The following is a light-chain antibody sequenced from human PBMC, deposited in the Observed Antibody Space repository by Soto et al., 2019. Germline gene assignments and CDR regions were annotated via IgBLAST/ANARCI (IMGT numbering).Light chain of an antibody. J-gene: IGLJ1*01. V-gene: IGLV1-47*01. CDR2: RNN. CDR1: SSNIVSYY. Sequence: QSALTQPPSASGTPGQRVTISCSGSSSNIVSYYVYWYQQLPGTAPKLLIYRNNQRPSGVPDRFSGSKSGTSASLAISGLRSEDEADYYCAAWDDSLNGYVFGTGTKVTVL. CDR3: AAWDDSLNGYV.